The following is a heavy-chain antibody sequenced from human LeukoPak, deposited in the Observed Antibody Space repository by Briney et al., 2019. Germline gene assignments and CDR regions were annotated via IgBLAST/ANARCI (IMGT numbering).Heavy chain of an antibody. CDR3: ARDRVRLYSKAYFDY. CDR2: ISAYNGNT. D-gene: IGHD4-11*01. V-gene: IGHV1-18*01. CDR1: GYTFTSYG. J-gene: IGHJ4*02. Sequence: GASVKVSCKASGYTFTSYGISWVRQAPGQGLEWVGWISAYNGNTNYAQKLQGRVTMTTDTSTSTAYMELRSLRSDDTAVYYCARDRVRLYSKAYFDYWGQGTLVTVSS.